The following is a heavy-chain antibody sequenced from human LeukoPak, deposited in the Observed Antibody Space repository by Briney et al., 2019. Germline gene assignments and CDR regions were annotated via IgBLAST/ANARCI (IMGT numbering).Heavy chain of an antibody. V-gene: IGHV3-15*01. D-gene: IGHD4-11*01. J-gene: IGHJ6*03. CDR2: IKSKTDGGTT. Sequence: GGSLRLSCAASGFTFSNAWMSSVRQAPGKGLEWVGRIKSKTDGGTTDYAAPVKGRFTISRDDSKNTLYLQMNSLKTEDTAVYYCTTREMTTVTTAESGYYYYYMDVWGKGTTVTVSS. CDR1: GFTFSNAW. CDR3: TTREMTTVTTAESGYYYYYMDV.